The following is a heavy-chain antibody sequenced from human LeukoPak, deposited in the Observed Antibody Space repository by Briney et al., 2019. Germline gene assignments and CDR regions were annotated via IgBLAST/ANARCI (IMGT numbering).Heavy chain of an antibody. D-gene: IGHD3-22*01. V-gene: IGHV4-30-4*01. J-gene: IGHJ5*02. Sequence: SQTLSLTCTVSGVSISSGDYYWSWIRQPPGKGLEWIGYMYYSGSTYYNPSLKSRVTISLDTSKNQFSLKLSSVTAADTAVYYCARPYYYDSRIDPWGQGTLVTVSS. CDR1: GVSISSGDYY. CDR2: MYYSGST. CDR3: ARPYYYDSRIDP.